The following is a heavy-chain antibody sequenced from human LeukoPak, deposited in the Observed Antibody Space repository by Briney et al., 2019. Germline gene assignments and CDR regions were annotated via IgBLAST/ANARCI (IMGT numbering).Heavy chain of an antibody. D-gene: IGHD1/OR15-1a*01. CDR1: GFTFSSFS. CDR2: TSSSSAYT. CDR3: AKGTKPVTTIPDY. Sequence: GGSLRLSCAASGFTFSSFSMIWVRQAPGKGLEWVSSTSSSSAYTFYAESGKGRFTISRDNAKNSLFLQMNSLRAEDTAMYYCAKGTKPVTTIPDYWGQGILVTVSS. V-gene: IGHV3-21*04. J-gene: IGHJ4*02.